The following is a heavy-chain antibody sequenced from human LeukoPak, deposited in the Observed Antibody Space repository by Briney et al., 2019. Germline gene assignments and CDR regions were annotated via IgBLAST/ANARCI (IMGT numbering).Heavy chain of an antibody. D-gene: IGHD2-8*02. Sequence: ASVKVSCKASGGTFSSYAISWVRQAPGQGLEWMGGIIPIFGTANYAQKFQGRVTITADESTSTAYMELSSLRSEDTAVYYCAVVYAIDHWHWFDPWGQGTLVTVSS. CDR2: IIPIFGTA. J-gene: IGHJ5*02. CDR3: AVVYAIDHWHWFDP. V-gene: IGHV1-69*13. CDR1: GGTFSSYA.